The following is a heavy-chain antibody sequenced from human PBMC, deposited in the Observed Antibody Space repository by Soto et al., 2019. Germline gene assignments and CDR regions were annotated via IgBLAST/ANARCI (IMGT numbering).Heavy chain of an antibody. CDR3: ARGEAYCSGGTCYYRFDP. J-gene: IGHJ5*02. CDR2: IYHGGNA. Sequence: SETLSLTCTVSVGSISSGDYYWSWIRQPPGKGLEWIGYIYHGGNAYYNPSLKSRVTISVDRSKNQFSLNLSSVTAADTAMYYCARGEAYCSGGTCYYRFDPWGQGTLVTVSS. D-gene: IGHD2-15*01. V-gene: IGHV4-30-4*01. CDR1: VGSISSGDYY.